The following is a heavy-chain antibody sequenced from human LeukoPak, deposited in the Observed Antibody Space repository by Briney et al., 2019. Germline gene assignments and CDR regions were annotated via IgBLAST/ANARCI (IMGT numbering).Heavy chain of an antibody. CDR2: VNGVGSEG. CDR1: GFTFNKYY. CDR3: ARDWKQLVLDP. J-gene: IGHJ5*02. V-gene: IGHV3-74*01. Sequence: PGGSLRLSCAASGFTFNKYYIHWVRQAPGKGLVWVSRVNGVGSEGIYADSVKGRFSIFRDNAKNTVYLQMNSLTAEDTAVYYCARDWKQLVLDPWGQGTLVTVSS. D-gene: IGHD6-6*01.